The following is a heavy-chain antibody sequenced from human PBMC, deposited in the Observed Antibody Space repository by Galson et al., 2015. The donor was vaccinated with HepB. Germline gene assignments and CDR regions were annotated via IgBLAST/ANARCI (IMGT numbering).Heavy chain of an antibody. CDR1: GFTFSDYY. V-gene: IGHV3-11*05. J-gene: IGHJ4*02. CDR2: ISSSGGYI. CDR3: VRDKRDYGLGSLHAADF. D-gene: IGHD3-10*01. Sequence: SLRLSCAASGFTFSDYYMSWIRQVPGKGLKWVSYISSSGGYIDYADSVKGRFTISRDNAKNSLYLEMNSLRVDDTAVYYCVRDKRDYGLGSLHAADFWGQGVLVTVS.